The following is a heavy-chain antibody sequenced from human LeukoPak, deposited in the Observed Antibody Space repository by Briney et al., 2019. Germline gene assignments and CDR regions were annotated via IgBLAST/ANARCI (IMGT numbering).Heavy chain of an antibody. CDR1: GFTFSSYS. CDR3: ARDYYGSGSCDY. CDR2: ISSSSSYI. D-gene: IGHD3-10*01. V-gene: IGHV3-21*01. J-gene: IGHJ4*02. Sequence: GGSLRLSCAASGFTFSSYSMNWVRQAPGKGLEWVSSISSSSSYIHYADSVKGRFTISRDNAKNSLYLQMNSLRAEDTAVYYCARDYYGSGSCDYWGQGTLVTVSS.